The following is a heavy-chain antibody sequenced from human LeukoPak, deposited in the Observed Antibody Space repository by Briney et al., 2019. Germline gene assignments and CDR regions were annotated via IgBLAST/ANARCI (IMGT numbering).Heavy chain of an antibody. CDR1: GFXFSNYW. D-gene: IGHD5-18*01. Sequence: GGSLRLSCAASGFXFSNYWISWVRQAPGKGLEWVANIKQDGSEKYYVDSVKGRFTISRDNAKKSLFLQMNSLRAEDTAVYYCARVGYSYGYGYWGQGTLVTVSS. V-gene: IGHV3-7*05. CDR2: IKQDGSEK. CDR3: ARVGYSYGYGY. J-gene: IGHJ4*02.